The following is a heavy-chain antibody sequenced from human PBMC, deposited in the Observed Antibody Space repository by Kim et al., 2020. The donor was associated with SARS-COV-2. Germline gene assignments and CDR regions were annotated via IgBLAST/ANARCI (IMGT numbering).Heavy chain of an antibody. J-gene: IGHJ5*02. CDR2: IYYSGST. CDR1: GGSISSGGYY. D-gene: IGHD3-10*01. Sequence: TLSLTCTVSGGSISSGGYYWSWIRQHPGKGLEWIGYIYYSGSTYYNPSLKSRVTISVDTSKNQFSLKLSSVTAADTAVYYCARDRHSSNKRITMVRGVIGGFDPWGQGTRVTVSS. CDR3: ARDRHSSNKRITMVRGVIGGFDP. V-gene: IGHV4-31*03.